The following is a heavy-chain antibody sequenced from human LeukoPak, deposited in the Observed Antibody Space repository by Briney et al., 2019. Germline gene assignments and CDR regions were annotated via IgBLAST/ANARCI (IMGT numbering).Heavy chain of an antibody. CDR3: ARGSYYGSGSYKDY. CDR2: INPNSGGT. Sequence: ASAKVSCKASGYTFTGYYMHWVRQAPGQGLEWMGWINPNSGGTNYAQKFQGRVTMTRDTSISTAYMELSRLRSDDTAVYYCARGSYYGSGSYKDYWGQGTLVTVSS. CDR1: GYTFTGYY. V-gene: IGHV1-2*02. J-gene: IGHJ4*02. D-gene: IGHD3-10*01.